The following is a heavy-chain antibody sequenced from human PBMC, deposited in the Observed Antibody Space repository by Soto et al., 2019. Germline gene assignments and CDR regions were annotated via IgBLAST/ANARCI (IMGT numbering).Heavy chain of an antibody. J-gene: IGHJ3*02. V-gene: IGHV3-23*01. D-gene: IGHD4-17*01. CDR3: AKDWNLRDGDYGDAFDI. CDR1: GFTFSSYA. CDR2: ISGSAGST. Sequence: GGSLRLSCAASGFTFSSYAMSWVRQAPGKGLEWVSAISGSAGSTYYADSVKGRFTISRDNSKNTLYLQMKSLRAEDAAVYYCAKDWNLRDGDYGDAFDIWGQGTMVTVSS.